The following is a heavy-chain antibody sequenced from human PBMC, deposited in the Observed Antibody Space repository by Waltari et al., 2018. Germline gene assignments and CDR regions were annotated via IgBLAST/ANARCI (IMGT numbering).Heavy chain of an antibody. CDR2: IYYSGGT. J-gene: IGHJ6*03. CDR1: GGSISSGGYY. D-gene: IGHD2-2*01. V-gene: IGHV4-31*03. CDR3: ARRTDGTSGYYYYYYYMDV. Sequence: QVQLQESGPGLVKPSQTLSLTCTVSGGSISSGGYYWSWIRQHPGKGLEWIGYIYYSGGTYYTPSLKSRVTISVDTSKNQFSLKLSSVTAADTAVYYCARRTDGTSGYYYYYYYMDVWGKGTTVTVSS.